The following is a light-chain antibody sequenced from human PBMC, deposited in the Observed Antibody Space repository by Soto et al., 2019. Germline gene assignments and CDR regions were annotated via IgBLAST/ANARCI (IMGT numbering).Light chain of an antibody. CDR3: QQYNNWAT. CDR2: AAS. Sequence: EVVLTQSPDTLSVSPGERATLSCRASQSVGSNLAWYQQKPGQAPRLLIFAASTRAAGIPARFSGSGSGTEFTLTINSLQSEDFAVYYCQQYNNWATFGGGTKV. CDR1: QSVGSN. J-gene: IGKJ4*01. V-gene: IGKV3D-15*01.